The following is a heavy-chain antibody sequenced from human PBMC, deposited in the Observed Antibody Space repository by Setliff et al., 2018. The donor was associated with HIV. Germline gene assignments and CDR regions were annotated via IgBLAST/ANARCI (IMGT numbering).Heavy chain of an antibody. J-gene: IGHJ5*02. D-gene: IGHD2-21*01. CDR1: GFTFSNYA. CDR2: ISGSAGTT. Sequence: PGGSLRLSCAASGFTFSNYAMSWVRQAPGKGLEWVSGISGSAGTTYYADSVKGRFTISRDNAKNSLYLQMNSLRAEDTAVYYCARSRFRDWFDPWGQGTLVT. CDR3: ARSRFRDWFDP. V-gene: IGHV3-23*01.